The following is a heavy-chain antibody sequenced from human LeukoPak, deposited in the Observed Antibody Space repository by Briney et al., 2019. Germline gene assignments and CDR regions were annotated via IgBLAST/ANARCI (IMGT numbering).Heavy chain of an antibody. V-gene: IGHV4-59*01. J-gene: IGHJ3*02. D-gene: IGHD2-2*01. CDR1: GGSISGYY. CDR2: IYYSGST. CDR3: ARDAVGYCSSTSCYFSAFDI. Sequence: PSETLSLTCTVSGGSISGYYWSWIRQPPGKGLEWIGYIYYSGSTNYNPSLKSRVTISVDTSKNQFSLKLSSVTAADTAVYYCARDAVGYCSSTSCYFSAFDIWGQGTMVTVSS.